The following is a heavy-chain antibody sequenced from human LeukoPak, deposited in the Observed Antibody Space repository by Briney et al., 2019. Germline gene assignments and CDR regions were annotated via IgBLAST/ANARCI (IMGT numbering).Heavy chain of an antibody. Sequence: PSQTLSLTCTVSGGSISSGGYYWSWIRQHPGKGLEWIGYIYYSGSTYYNPSLKSRVTISVDTSKNQFSLKLSSVTAADTAVYHCARETAAHQYFDYWGQGTLVTVSS. J-gene: IGHJ4*02. CDR3: ARETAAHQYFDY. D-gene: IGHD6-13*01. V-gene: IGHV4-31*03. CDR1: GGSISSGGYY. CDR2: IYYSGST.